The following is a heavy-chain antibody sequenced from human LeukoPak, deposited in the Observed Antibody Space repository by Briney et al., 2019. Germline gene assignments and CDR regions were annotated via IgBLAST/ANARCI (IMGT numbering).Heavy chain of an antibody. CDR1: GFRFGIYG. CDR3: ARGPTASGPSYSENENYFDY. J-gene: IGHJ4*02. CDR2: ISYDGNSK. D-gene: IGHD2-21*02. Sequence: TGGSLRLSCEASGFRFGIYGLHWVRQAPGEGLEWVAGISYDGNSKYYVESVKGRFTISRDNTESTLYLQMKSLRVGDTALYYCARGPTASGPSYSENENYFDYWGQGTLVTVSS. V-gene: IGHV3-30*01.